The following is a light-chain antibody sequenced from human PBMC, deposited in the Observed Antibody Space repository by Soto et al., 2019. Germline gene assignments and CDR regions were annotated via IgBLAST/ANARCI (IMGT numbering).Light chain of an antibody. CDR2: EVS. J-gene: IGLJ1*01. Sequence: QSALTQPPSASGSPGQSVTISCTGTSSDVGGYKYVSWYQQHPGKAPKLIIYEVSKRPSGVPDRFSASKSGNTASLTVSGLQAEDEADYYCSSYAGTNNLGVFGTGTKVTVL. V-gene: IGLV2-8*01. CDR1: SSDVGGYKY. CDR3: SSYAGTNNLGV.